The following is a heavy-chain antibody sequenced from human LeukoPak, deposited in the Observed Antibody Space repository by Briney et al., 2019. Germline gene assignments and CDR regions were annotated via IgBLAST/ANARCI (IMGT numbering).Heavy chain of an antibody. CDR2: INHSGST. V-gene: IGHV4-34*01. J-gene: IGHJ4*02. CDR1: GGSFSGYY. Sequence: ASETLSLTCAVYGGSFSGYYWSWIRQPPGKGLEWIGEINHSGSTNYNSSLKSRVTISVDTSKNQFSLKLSSVTAADTAVYYCVRGRGSSSGGLFDYWGQGTLVTVSS. D-gene: IGHD6-6*01. CDR3: VRGRGSSSGGLFDY.